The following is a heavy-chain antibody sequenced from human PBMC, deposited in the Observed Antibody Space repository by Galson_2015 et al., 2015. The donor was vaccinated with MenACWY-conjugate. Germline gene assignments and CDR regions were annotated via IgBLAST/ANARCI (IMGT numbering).Heavy chain of an antibody. D-gene: IGHD4-23*01. CDR3: ARGRVGYGGPLGHWYFDL. Sequence: SLRLSCAASRFTFSGYWMSWVRQAPGKGLEWVANIKQAGSEKYYVDSVKGRFTISRDNGKNSLYLQMNSLRAEDTAVYYCARGRVGYGGPLGHWYFDLWGRGTLVTVSS. CDR1: RFTFSGYW. J-gene: IGHJ2*01. V-gene: IGHV3-7*03. CDR2: IKQAGSEK.